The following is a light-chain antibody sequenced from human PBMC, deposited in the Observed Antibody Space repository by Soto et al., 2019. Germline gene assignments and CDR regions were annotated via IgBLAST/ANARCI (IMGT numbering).Light chain of an antibody. CDR3: QQYNDWWT. CDR1: QSVSSN. Sequence: EMVMTHSPATLSVSPGETATLSCRASQSVSSNLAWYQHKPSQAPRLLIYGASTRATGIPARFSGSGSGTEFTLTISSLQSEDFALYYCQQYNDWWTFGQGTKVDIK. J-gene: IGKJ1*01. V-gene: IGKV3-15*01. CDR2: GAS.